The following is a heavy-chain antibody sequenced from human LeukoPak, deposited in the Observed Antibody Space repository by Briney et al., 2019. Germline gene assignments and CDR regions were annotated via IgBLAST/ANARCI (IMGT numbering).Heavy chain of an antibody. CDR3: ARDSGLMGSYYFDY. Sequence: SVKVSCKASGGTFSSYAISWVRQAPGQGLEWMGGIIPIFGTANYAQEFQGRVTITADESTSTAYMELSSLRSEDTAVYYCARDSGLMGSYYFDYWGQGTLVTVSS. V-gene: IGHV1-69*13. CDR2: IIPIFGTA. CDR1: GGTFSSYA. J-gene: IGHJ4*02. D-gene: IGHD6-6*01.